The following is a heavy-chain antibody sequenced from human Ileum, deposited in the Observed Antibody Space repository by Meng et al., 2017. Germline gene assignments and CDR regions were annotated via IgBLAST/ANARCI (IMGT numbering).Heavy chain of an antibody. Sequence: SVKVSCKASGYTFTSYGISWVRQAPGQGLEGMGWISAYNGNTNYAQKLQGRVTMTTDTSTSTAYMELRSLRSDDTAVYYCARDPMGYSYGAGDYWGQGTLVTVSS. D-gene: IGHD5-18*01. CDR2: ISAYNGNT. CDR1: GYTFTSYG. J-gene: IGHJ4*02. CDR3: ARDPMGYSYGAGDY. V-gene: IGHV1-18*01.